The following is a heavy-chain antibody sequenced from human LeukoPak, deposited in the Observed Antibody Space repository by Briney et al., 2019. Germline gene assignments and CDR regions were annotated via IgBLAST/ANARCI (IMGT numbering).Heavy chain of an antibody. D-gene: IGHD6-19*01. J-gene: IGHJ4*02. CDR1: GYTFTTYD. CDR2: MNATSGYT. V-gene: IGHV1-8*01. CDR3: ARVAGSVDS. Sequence: GASVKVSCKASGYTFTTYDINWWRQATEQGLEWIEWMNATSGYTGYAQKFQGKITMTRDNSLRTAYMELRSLRSEDTAVYYCARVAGSVDSWGQGTLVTVSS.